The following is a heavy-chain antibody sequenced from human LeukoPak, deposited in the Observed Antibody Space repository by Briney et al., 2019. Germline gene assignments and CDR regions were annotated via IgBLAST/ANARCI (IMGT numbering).Heavy chain of an antibody. Sequence: GRSLRLSCAASGFTFRSYAIHWVRQAPGKGLEWVAVISYDGNNQYYADSVKGRFTISRDNSKNTVHLQMISLRPEDTAVYYCTRDFSSGWVGDFDCWGQGTLVTVSS. CDR1: GFTFRSYA. CDR3: TRDFSSGWVGDFDC. J-gene: IGHJ4*02. V-gene: IGHV3-30*01. CDR2: ISYDGNNQ. D-gene: IGHD6-19*01.